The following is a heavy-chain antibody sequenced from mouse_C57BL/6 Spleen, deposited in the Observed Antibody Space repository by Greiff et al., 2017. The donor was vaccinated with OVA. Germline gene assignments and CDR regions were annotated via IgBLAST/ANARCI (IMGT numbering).Heavy chain of an antibody. CDR1: GFSLTSYG. J-gene: IGHJ3*01. Sequence: QVQLKQSGPGLVAPSQSLSITCTVSGFSLTSYGVHWVRQPPGKGLEWLVVIWSDGSTTYNSALKSRLSISKDNSKSQVFLKMNSLQTDDTAMYYCAREGQYDGGFAYWGQGTLVTVSA. V-gene: IGHV2-6*03. D-gene: IGHD2-12*01. CDR2: IWSDGST. CDR3: AREGQYDGGFAY.